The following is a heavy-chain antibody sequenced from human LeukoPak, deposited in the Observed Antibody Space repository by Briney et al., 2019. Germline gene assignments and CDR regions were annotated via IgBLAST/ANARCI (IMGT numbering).Heavy chain of an antibody. J-gene: IGHJ6*04. CDR1: GFTFSSYG. D-gene: IGHD3-10*01. CDR2: IWYDGSNK. V-gene: IGHV3-33*01. Sequence: GWSLRLSCAASGFTFSSYGMHWVRQAPGKGLEWVAIIWYDGSNKYYADSVKGRFTISRDNSKNTLYLQMNSLRAEDTAVYYCARVRVRGVMVYYYGMDVWGKGTTVTVSS. CDR3: ARVRVRGVMVYYYGMDV.